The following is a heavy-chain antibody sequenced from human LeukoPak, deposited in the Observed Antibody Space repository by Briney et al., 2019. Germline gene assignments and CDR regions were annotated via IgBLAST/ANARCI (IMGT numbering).Heavy chain of an antibody. D-gene: IGHD6-13*01. CDR2: ISGSGGST. Sequence: GGSLRLSCAASGITFGTYAMTWVRQAPGKGLEWVSAISGSGGSTYYADSVKGRFTISRDNSKNTLYLQMNSLRAEDTAVYYCAKDPVIAAAGHIQDYWGQGTLVTVSS. J-gene: IGHJ4*02. V-gene: IGHV3-23*01. CDR3: AKDPVIAAAGHIQDY. CDR1: GITFGTYA.